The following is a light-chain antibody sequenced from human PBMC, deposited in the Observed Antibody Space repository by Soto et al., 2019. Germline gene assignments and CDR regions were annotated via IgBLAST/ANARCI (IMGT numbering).Light chain of an antibody. Sequence: EIVLTQSPATLSLSPGERATLSCRASQSIRTFLAWYQHRPGQAPRLLIYDASDRATGIPARFSGSGSGTDFTLTISSLEPEDFAVYYCQQFSSYPLTFGGGTKVDIK. CDR2: DAS. CDR1: QSIRTF. J-gene: IGKJ4*01. V-gene: IGKV3-11*01. CDR3: QQFSSYPLT.